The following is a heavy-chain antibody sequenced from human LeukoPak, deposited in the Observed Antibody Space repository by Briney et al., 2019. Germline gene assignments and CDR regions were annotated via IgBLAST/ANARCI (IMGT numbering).Heavy chain of an antibody. CDR3: TKERYWRDGYNTGYYYGMDV. CDR1: GFTFGSYA. V-gene: IGHV3-15*07. D-gene: IGHD5-24*01. CDR2: IKSKIDGGTT. Sequence: GGSLRLSCAASGFTFGSYAMHWVRQAPGKGLEWVGHIKSKIDGGTTEYAAPVKGRFTISRDDSKNTLYLQINSLKTEDTAVYYCTKERYWRDGYNTGYYYGMDVWGQGTTVTVS. J-gene: IGHJ6*02.